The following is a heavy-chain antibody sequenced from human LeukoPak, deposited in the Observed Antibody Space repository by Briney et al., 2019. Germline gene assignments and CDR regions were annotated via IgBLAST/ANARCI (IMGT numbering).Heavy chain of an antibody. V-gene: IGHV3-53*01. Sequence: PGGSLRLSCAASGFTFSSYGMSWVRQAPGKGLEWVSVFYSGGSTYYADSVKGRFTISRDNSKNTLYLQMNSLRAEDTAVYYCARVRDGYYFDYWGQGTLVTVSS. D-gene: IGHD5-24*01. CDR1: GFTFSSYG. J-gene: IGHJ4*02. CDR2: FYSGGST. CDR3: ARVRDGYYFDY.